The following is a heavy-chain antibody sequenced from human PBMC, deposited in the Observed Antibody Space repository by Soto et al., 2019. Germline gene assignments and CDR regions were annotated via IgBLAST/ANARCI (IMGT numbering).Heavy chain of an antibody. CDR1: GGTFSSYA. D-gene: IGHD6-13*01. Sequence: QVQLVQSGAEVKKPGSSVKVSCKASGGTFSSYAISWVRQAPGQGLEWMGGIIPIFGTANYAQKFQGRVTITADESTSTAYMELSSLRSEDTAMYYCAREYSSSWYEYFQHWGQGTLVTVSS. V-gene: IGHV1-69*12. J-gene: IGHJ1*01. CDR3: AREYSSSWYEYFQH. CDR2: IIPIFGTA.